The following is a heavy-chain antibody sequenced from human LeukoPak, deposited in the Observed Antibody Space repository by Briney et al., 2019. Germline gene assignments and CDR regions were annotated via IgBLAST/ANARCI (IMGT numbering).Heavy chain of an antibody. CDR3: ARHDSSGYYYVKYYCDY. D-gene: IGHD3-22*01. J-gene: IGHJ4*02. V-gene: IGHV3-48*03. CDR2: ISMSGTTT. Sequence: GGSLRLSCAASGFTFSSYEMNWVRQAPGKGLEWISYISMSGTTTYYADSVKGRFTISRDNTKNSLYLQMNSLRAKDTAVYYCARHDSSGYYYVKYYCDYWGQGTLVTVSS. CDR1: GFTFSSYE.